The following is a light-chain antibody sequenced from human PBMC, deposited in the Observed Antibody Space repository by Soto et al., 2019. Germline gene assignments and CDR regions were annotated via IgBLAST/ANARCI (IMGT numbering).Light chain of an antibody. Sequence: QSALTQPPSASGSPGQSVTISCTGTSSDIGGSLYVSWYQQHPGKAPKLLIYEVSKRPSGVPDRFSGSKSGNTASLTVSGLQAEDEADYYCSSYAGSNDSKVFGGGTKLTVL. V-gene: IGLV2-8*01. CDR2: EVS. CDR3: SSYAGSNDSKV. J-gene: IGLJ2*01. CDR1: SSDIGGSLY.